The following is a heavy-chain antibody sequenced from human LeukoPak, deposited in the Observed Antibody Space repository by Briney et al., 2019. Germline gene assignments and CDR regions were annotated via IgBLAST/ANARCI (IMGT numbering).Heavy chain of an antibody. Sequence: GGSLRLSCAASGFTFSSYSMNWVRQAPGKGLEWVSAISSSSSYIYYADSVKGRFTISRDNAKNSLYLQMNSLRAEDTAVYYCARGGRDYYDSRFDPWGQGTLVTVSS. CDR3: ARGGRDYYDSRFDP. V-gene: IGHV3-21*01. CDR2: ISSSSSYI. D-gene: IGHD3-22*01. CDR1: GFTFSSYS. J-gene: IGHJ5*02.